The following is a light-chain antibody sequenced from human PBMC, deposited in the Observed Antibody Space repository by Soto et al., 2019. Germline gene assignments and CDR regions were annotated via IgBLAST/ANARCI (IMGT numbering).Light chain of an antibody. V-gene: IGLV1-51*01. CDR3: GTWDSSLSGGV. CDR2: DNS. Sequence: HSVLTQVPSVSAAPGQKVTITCSGSNSNIGSKDVSWYQQLPGTAPKLLIYDNSKRPSGIPDRFSGSKSGTSATLGITGLQTGDEADYYCGTWDSSLSGGVFGGGTKLTVL. J-gene: IGLJ2*01. CDR1: NSNIGSKD.